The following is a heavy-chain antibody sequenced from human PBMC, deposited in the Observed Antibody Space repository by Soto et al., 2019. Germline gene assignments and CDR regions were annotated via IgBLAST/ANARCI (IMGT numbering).Heavy chain of an antibody. D-gene: IGHD5-12*01. Sequence: EVQLVESGGGLVKPGGSLRLSCAASGFTFSSYSMNWVRQAPGKGLEWVSSISSNSSYIYYADSVKGRFTISRDNAKNSLYLQMNSLRAEDTAVYYCAREVSKYSGYDFDYWGQGTLVTVSS. CDR2: ISSNSSYI. V-gene: IGHV3-21*01. CDR1: GFTFSSYS. J-gene: IGHJ4*02. CDR3: AREVSKYSGYDFDY.